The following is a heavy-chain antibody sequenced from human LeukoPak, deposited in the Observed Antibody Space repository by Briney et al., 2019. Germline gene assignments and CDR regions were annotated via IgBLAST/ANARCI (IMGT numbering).Heavy chain of an antibody. CDR1: GGSISSYY. CDR3: ASSPQWLDPFDY. CDR2: IYYSGST. Sequence: SETLSLTCTVSGGSISSYYWSWIRQPPGKGLEWIGYIYYSGSTNYNPSPKRRVTLSVDTFKNQFSLKLSSVTAADTAVYYCASSPQWLDPFDYWGQGALVTVSS. D-gene: IGHD6-19*01. J-gene: IGHJ4*02. V-gene: IGHV4-59*01.